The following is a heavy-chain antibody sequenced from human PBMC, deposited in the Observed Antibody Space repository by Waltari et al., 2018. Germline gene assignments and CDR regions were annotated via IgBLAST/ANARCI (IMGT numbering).Heavy chain of an antibody. V-gene: IGHV3-48*03. CDR1: GFTFSNYE. J-gene: IGHJ4*02. CDR2: ITSTGSTI. Sequence: EMQLEESGGGLVQPGGSLRLSCGASGFTFSNYEMNWVRQAPGRGLECLASITSTGSTIYYADSVKGRFTISRDNAKNSLYLQMTSLRAGDTAVYFCATDRAPGGKSLYFDCWGQGTLVTVYS. CDR3: ATDRAPGGKSLYFDC. D-gene: IGHD2-8*02.